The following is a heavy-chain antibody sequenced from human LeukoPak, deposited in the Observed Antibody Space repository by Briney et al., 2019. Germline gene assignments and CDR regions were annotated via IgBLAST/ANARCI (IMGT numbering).Heavy chain of an antibody. CDR2: IYYSGST. D-gene: IGHD3-3*01. Sequence: SETPSLTCTVSGGSISSYYWSWIRQPPGKGLEWIGHIYYSGSTNYNPSLKSRVTISLDTSKNHFSLKLSSVTAADTAVYYCARGFTRAGHYYFYYMDVWGKGTTVTVSS. J-gene: IGHJ6*03. V-gene: IGHV4-59*01. CDR1: GGSISSYY. CDR3: ARGFTRAGHYYFYYMDV.